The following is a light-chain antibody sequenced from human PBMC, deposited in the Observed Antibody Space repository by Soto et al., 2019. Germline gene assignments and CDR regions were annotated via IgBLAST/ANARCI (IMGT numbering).Light chain of an antibody. Sequence: QSALTQPASVSGSPGQSITISCTATSSDVGGYNYVSWYQQHPGKAPKLMIYDVSNRPSGVSNRFSGSKSGNTASLTISGLQAEDEADYYCSPYTSSSTVVFGGGTKLTVL. CDR3: SPYTSSSTVV. CDR1: SSDVGGYNY. CDR2: DVS. V-gene: IGLV2-14*01. J-gene: IGLJ2*01.